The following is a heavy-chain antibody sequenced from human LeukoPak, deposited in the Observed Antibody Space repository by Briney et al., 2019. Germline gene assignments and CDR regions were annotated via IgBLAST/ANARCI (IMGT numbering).Heavy chain of an antibody. D-gene: IGHD3-3*01. Sequence: GESLKISCKGSGYSFTSYWIGWVRQMPGKGLEWMGIIYPGDSDTRYSPSFQGQVTISADKSISTAYLQWSSLKASDTAMYYCARHARSSLEADAFDIWGQGTMVTVSS. CDR1: GYSFTSYW. CDR2: IYPGDSDT. V-gene: IGHV5-51*01. CDR3: ARHARSSLEADAFDI. J-gene: IGHJ3*02.